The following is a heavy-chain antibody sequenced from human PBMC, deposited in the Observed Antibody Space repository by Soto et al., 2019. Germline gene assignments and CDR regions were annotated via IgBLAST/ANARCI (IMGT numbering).Heavy chain of an antibody. CDR3: ARLSRDYGGNGWFDP. V-gene: IGHV4-39*01. J-gene: IGHJ5*02. Sequence: SETLSLTCTVSGGSITSSSYYWGWIRQPPGKGLEWIGSIYYSGSTYYNPSLKSRVTISVDTSKNQFSLKLSSVTAADTAVYYCARLSRDYGGNGWFDPWGQGTLVTVSS. CDR1: GGSITSSSYY. D-gene: IGHD4-17*01. CDR2: IYYSGST.